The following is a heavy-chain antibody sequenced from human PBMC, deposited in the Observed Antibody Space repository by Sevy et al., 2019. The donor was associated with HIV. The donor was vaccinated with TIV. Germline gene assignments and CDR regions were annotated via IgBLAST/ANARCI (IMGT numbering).Heavy chain of an antibody. V-gene: IGHV3-30*02. CDR3: ARGRKTTEEWLEELDYYYGLDV. D-gene: IGHD2-8*01. CDR1: GFSLTTSD. Sequence: GGSLRLSCAASGFSLTTSDMHWVRQAPGKGLEWVAYVRNDGSNKYYADSVRDRFTISRDSPKNTLYLQMNGLRDEDMAIYYCARGRKTTEEWLEELDYYYGLDVWGQGTTVTVSS. J-gene: IGHJ6*02. CDR2: VRNDGSNK.